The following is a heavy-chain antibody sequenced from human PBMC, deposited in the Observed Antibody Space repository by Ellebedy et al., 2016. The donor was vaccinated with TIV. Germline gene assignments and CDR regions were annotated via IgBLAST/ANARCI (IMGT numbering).Heavy chain of an antibody. CDR3: ATWAVVTPGLDY. CDR1: GYTLTELS. V-gene: IGHV1-24*01. D-gene: IGHD4-23*01. Sequence: ASVKVSCXVSGYTLTELSMHWVRQAPGKGLEWMGGFDPEDGETIYAQKFQGRVTMTEDTSTDTAYMELSSLRSEDTAVYYCATWAVVTPGLDYWGQGTLVTVSS. J-gene: IGHJ4*02. CDR2: FDPEDGET.